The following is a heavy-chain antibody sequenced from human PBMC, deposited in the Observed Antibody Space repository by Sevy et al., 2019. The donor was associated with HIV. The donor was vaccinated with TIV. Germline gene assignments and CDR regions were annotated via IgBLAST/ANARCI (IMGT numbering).Heavy chain of an antibody. Sequence: GRSLRLSCIASGFSFDTYSMNWVRQTPGQGLEWVSSISSGSSYIYYAHSVKGRFTISRDNAKNSLSLEMNSLRVEDTAIYYCARDDYDTTPCAFDVWGQGTMVTVSS. J-gene: IGHJ3*01. CDR2: ISSGSSYI. V-gene: IGHV3-21*06. CDR1: GFSFDTYS. D-gene: IGHD3-22*01. CDR3: ARDDYDTTPCAFDV.